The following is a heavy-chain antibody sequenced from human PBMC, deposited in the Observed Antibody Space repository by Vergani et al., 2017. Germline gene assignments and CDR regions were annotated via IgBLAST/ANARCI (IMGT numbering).Heavy chain of an antibody. J-gene: IGHJ5*02. Sequence: QLQLQESGPGLVKPSATLSLTCSVSGASIRSSNYYWGWIRQPPGKGLEWIASIYYSGSTYYNPSLKSRVTISVDTSKNQFSRKLSSVTAADTAVYYCARRGSGWGLLFDPWGQGTLVTVSS. V-gene: IGHV4-39*07. CDR1: GASIRSSNYY. CDR3: ARRGSGWGLLFDP. D-gene: IGHD6-19*01. CDR2: IYYSGST.